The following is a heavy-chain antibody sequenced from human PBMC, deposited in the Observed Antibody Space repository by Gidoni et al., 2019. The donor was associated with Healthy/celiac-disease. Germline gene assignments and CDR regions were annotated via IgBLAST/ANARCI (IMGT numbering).Heavy chain of an antibody. V-gene: IGHV4-34*01. Sequence: QVQLQQWGAGLLKPSETLSLTCAVSGGSFSGYYWSWIRQPPGKGLEWIGEINHSGSTNYNPSLKSRVTISVDTSKNQFSLKLSSVTAADTAVYYCARGGQLHPFYFDYWGQGTLVTVSS. CDR1: GGSFSGYY. D-gene: IGHD2-2*01. J-gene: IGHJ4*02. CDR3: ARGGQLHPFYFDY. CDR2: INHSGST.